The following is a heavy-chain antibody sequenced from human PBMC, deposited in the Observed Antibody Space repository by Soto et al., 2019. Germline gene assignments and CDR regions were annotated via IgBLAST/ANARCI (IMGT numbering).Heavy chain of an antibody. Sequence: QVQLVESGGGVVQPGRSLRLSCAASTSTLSTYGMHWVRQAPGKGLEWVAVISYDGNNKYYADSVKGRFTISRDNSRNTLSLQMNSLTTEDTAVYYCARGAEYQVLSRDYFYGMDVWGQGIMITVSS. D-gene: IGHD2-2*01. CDR1: TSTLSTYG. CDR3: ARGAEYQVLSRDYFYGMDV. J-gene: IGHJ6*02. V-gene: IGHV3-30*03. CDR2: ISYDGNNK.